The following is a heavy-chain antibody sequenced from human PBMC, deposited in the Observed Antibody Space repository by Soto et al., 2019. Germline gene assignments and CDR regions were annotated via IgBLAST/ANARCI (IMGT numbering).Heavy chain of an antibody. CDR2: IKSKTDGGTT. CDR1: GFTFSNAW. Sequence: PGGSLRLSCAASGFTFSNAWMSWVRQAPGKGLEWVGRIKSKTDGGTTDYAAPVKGRFTISRDDSKNTLYLQMNSLKTEDTAVYYCTTDSSGWYSTFDYWGQGTLVTVSS. CDR3: TTDSSGWYSTFDY. J-gene: IGHJ4*02. V-gene: IGHV3-15*01. D-gene: IGHD6-19*01.